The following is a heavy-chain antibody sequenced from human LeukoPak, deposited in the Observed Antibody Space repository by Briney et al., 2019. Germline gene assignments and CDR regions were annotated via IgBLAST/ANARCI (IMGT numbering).Heavy chain of an antibody. J-gene: IGHJ4*02. CDR2: FYRDDDK. V-gene: IGHV2-5*02. Sequence: SGPTLVNPTQTLTLTCSFSGFSLTTSGVGVGWIRQPPGKALEWLALFYRDDDKRYSPSLKSRVTITKDTSKNQVVLTMTNMDPVDTATYYCARRVTTIGWLGYWGQGIMVTVSS. CDR1: GFSLTTSGVG. D-gene: IGHD4-17*01. CDR3: ARRVTTIGWLGY.